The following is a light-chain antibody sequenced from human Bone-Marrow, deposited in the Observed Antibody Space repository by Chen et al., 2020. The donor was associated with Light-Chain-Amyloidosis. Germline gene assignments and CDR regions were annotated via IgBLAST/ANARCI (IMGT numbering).Light chain of an antibody. V-gene: IGLV3-25*03. Sequence: SYELTPPPSVSVSPGQTARITCSGEALPTNYAYWYQQKPGQAPVLVIHRDTERPSGISERFSGSSSGTTATLTISGVQAEDEADYHCQSADSSGTYEVIFGGGTKLTVL. CDR1: ALPTNY. CDR2: RDT. J-gene: IGLJ2*01. CDR3: QSADSSGTYEVI.